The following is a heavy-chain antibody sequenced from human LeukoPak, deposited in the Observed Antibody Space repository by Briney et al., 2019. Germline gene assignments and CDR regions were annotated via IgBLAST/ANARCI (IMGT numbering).Heavy chain of an antibody. J-gene: IGHJ4*02. CDR3: ARDPRDGYTY. D-gene: IGHD5-24*01. Sequence: GGSLRLSCAASGFTFSSYGMHWARQAPGKGLEWVSSISSSSSYIYYADSVKGRFTISRDNAKNSLYLQMNSLRAEDTAVYYCARDPRDGYTYWGQGTLVTVSS. V-gene: IGHV3-21*01. CDR1: GFTFSSYG. CDR2: ISSSSSYI.